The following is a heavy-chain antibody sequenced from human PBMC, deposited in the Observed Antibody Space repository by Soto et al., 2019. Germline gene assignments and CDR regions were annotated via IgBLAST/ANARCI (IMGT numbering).Heavy chain of an antibody. D-gene: IGHD2-2*01. CDR3: ARAYLERFSV. Sequence: SETLSLTCAVYGESFSGYFWTWIRQPPGKGLELIGQINHSGSTNYNPSLKSRVSMSVDTSKNQFSLNLSSVTAADTAIYYCARAYLERFSVWGQGTLVTVSS. CDR2: INHSGST. V-gene: IGHV4-34*01. CDR1: GESFSGYF. J-gene: IGHJ4*02.